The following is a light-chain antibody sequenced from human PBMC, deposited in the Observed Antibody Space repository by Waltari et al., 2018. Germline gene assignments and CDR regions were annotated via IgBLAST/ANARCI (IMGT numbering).Light chain of an antibody. V-gene: IGLV1-40*01. Sequence: QSVLTQPPSVSGAPGQRVTIPCTGGSPAIGAAYDFHCYQHLPGTPPKLLIYGNNKRPSGVPDRFSGSKSGTSASLAITGLQAEDEADYYCQSYDSSLSGPVFGGGTKLTVL. J-gene: IGLJ3*02. CDR1: SPAIGAAYD. CDR3: QSYDSSLSGPV. CDR2: GNN.